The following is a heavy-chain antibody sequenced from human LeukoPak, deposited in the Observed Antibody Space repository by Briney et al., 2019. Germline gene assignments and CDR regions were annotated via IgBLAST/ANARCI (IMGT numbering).Heavy chain of an antibody. CDR2: TYSAGST. J-gene: IGHJ6*03. D-gene: IGHD3-3*01. Sequence: GGSLRLSCAASGFTFSSNFMSWVRQAPGKGLEWVSITYSAGSTYYSDSVKGRSTISRDNSKNTLDLQMNSLRVEDTAVYYCARVRTDYDFWSGYRYYYYYMDVWGKGTTVTVSS. V-gene: IGHV3-53*01. CDR1: GFTFSSNF. CDR3: ARVRTDYDFWSGYRYYYYYMDV.